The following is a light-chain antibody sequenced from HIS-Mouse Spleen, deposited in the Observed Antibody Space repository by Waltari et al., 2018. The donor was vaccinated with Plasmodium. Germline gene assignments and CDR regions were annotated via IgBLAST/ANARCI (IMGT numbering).Light chain of an antibody. Sequence: SYELTQPPSVSVSPGQTARITCSGYALPKNYAYWYQQKSGQAPVLVIYEDSKRPPGIPERFSGSSSGTMATLTISGAQVEDEADYYCYSTDSSGNHRVFGGGTKLTVL. J-gene: IGLJ3*02. CDR3: YSTDSSGNHRV. CDR2: EDS. V-gene: IGLV3-10*01. CDR1: ALPKNY.